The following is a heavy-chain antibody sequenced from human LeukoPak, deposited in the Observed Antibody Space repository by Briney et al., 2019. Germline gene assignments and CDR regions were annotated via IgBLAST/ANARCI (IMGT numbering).Heavy chain of an antibody. CDR2: ISAYNGNT. CDR1: GYTFTSYG. CDR3: ARESFLSSGYYPDY. D-gene: IGHD3-22*01. V-gene: IGHV1-18*01. J-gene: IGHJ4*02. Sequence: ASVKVSCKASGYTFTSYGISWVRQAPGQGPEWMGWISAYNGNTNYAQKLQGRVTMTTDTSTSTAYMELRSLRSDDTAVYYCARESFLSSGYYPDYWGQGTLVTVSS.